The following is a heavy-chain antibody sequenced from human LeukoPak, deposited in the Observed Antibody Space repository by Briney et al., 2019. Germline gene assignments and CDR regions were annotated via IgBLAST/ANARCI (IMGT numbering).Heavy chain of an antibody. CDR3: ASVLYCGADCYSGRYFFDY. V-gene: IGHV1-46*01. D-gene: IGHD2-21*02. CDR1: GYTFTSYD. J-gene: IGHJ4*02. CDR2: INPSGDST. Sequence: ASVKVSCKASGYTFTSYDTHWVRQAPGQGLEWMGIINPSGDSTSYAQKFQGRVTMTRDTSTSTVYMELSSLRSEDTAVYYCASVLYCGADCYSGRYFFDYWGQGTLVTVSS.